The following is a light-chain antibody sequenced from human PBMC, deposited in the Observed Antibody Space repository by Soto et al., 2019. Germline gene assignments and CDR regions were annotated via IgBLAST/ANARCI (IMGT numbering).Light chain of an antibody. V-gene: IGKV1-5*01. CDR3: QQYNRYSPQT. CDR1: QSISSW. Sequence: DIQMTQSPSTLSASVGDRVTITCRASQSISSWLAWYQQKPGKAPKLLIYDASSLESGVPSRFSGSGSGTEFTLTISSLQPEDFATDYCQQYNRYSPQTFGQGTKVEIK. J-gene: IGKJ1*01. CDR2: DAS.